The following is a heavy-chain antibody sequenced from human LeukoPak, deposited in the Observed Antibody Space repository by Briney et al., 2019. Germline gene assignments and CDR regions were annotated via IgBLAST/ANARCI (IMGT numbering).Heavy chain of an antibody. CDR3: ARAAGRAFDI. CDR1: GGSISSYY. CDR2: IYYSGRT. Sequence: PSETLSLTCTVSGGSISSYYWSWLRQPPGKGLEWIGYIYYSGRTNYNPSLTSRVTISVETYKNQCSQTLSSVTAADTAVYYCARAAGRAFDIWGQGTMVTVSS. V-gene: IGHV4-59*01. J-gene: IGHJ3*02. D-gene: IGHD6-13*01.